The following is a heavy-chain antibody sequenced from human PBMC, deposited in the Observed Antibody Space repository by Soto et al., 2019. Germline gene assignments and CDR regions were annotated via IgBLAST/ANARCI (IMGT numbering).Heavy chain of an antibody. CDR1: GGSISSSSYY. D-gene: IGHD6-13*01. J-gene: IGHJ6*02. CDR2: IYYSGST. Sequence: SETLSLTCTVSGGSISSSSYYWGWIRQPPGKGLGWIGSIYYSGSTYYNPSLKSRVTISVDTSKNQFSLKLSSVTAADTAVYYCALGYSSSWDYYYYGMDVWGQGTTVTVSS. CDR3: ALGYSSSWDYYYYGMDV. V-gene: IGHV4-39*01.